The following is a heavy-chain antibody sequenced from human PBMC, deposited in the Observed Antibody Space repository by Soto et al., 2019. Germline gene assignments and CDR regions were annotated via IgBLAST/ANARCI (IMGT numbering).Heavy chain of an antibody. D-gene: IGHD6-25*01. J-gene: IGHJ3*02. Sequence: SVKVSCKASGYTLTIYYMHWVRQAPGQALEWMGWITPFNGNTNYAQKFQDRVTITRDRSMSTAYMELSSLRSEDTAMYYCATDSSGDAFDIWGQGTMVTVSS. CDR3: ATDSSGDAFDI. CDR2: ITPFNGNT. CDR1: GYTLTIYY. V-gene: IGHV1-45*02.